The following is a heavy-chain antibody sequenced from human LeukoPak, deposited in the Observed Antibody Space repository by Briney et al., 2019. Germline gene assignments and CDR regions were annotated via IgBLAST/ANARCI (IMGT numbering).Heavy chain of an antibody. Sequence: SVTVSFMASGGTYNNYAINWLRPAPGQGLEWVGGILPVFRTSNDAQRYQGRVTITADDSTGTTYMGLSILRSEDTAVYYCARDHRGFYYGAGNYDYLDVWGKGTTVTVSS. J-gene: IGHJ6*03. CDR2: ILPVFRTS. D-gene: IGHD3-10*01. CDR3: ARDHRGFYYGAGNYDYLDV. CDR1: GGTYNNYA. V-gene: IGHV1-69*01.